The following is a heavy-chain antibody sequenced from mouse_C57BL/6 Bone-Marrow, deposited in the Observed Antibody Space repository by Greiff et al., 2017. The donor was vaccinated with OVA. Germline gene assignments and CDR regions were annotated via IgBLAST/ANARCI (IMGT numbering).Heavy chain of an antibody. J-gene: IGHJ2*01. CDR2: IHPSDSDT. Sequence: VQLVESGAELAKPGASVKLSCKASGYTFTSYWMHWVKQRPGQGLEWIGRIHPSDSDTNYNQKFKGKATLTVDKSSSTAYMQLSSLTSEDAAVYYCAMSITTVFDYWGQGTTLTVSS. V-gene: IGHV1-74*01. D-gene: IGHD1-1*01. CDR1: GYTFTSYW. CDR3: AMSITTVFDY.